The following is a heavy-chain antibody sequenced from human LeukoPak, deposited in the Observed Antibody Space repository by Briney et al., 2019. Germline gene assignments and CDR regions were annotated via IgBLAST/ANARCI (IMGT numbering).Heavy chain of an antibody. Sequence: SETLSLTCTVSGGSISSYYWSWIRQPPGKGLEWIGYIYYSGSTNYNPSLKSRVTISVDRPKNQFSLKLSSVTAADTAVYYCARSQFGGPQSGFDYWGQGTLVTVSS. CDR1: GGSISSYY. CDR2: IYYSGST. CDR3: ARSQFGGPQSGFDY. J-gene: IGHJ4*02. V-gene: IGHV4-59*01. D-gene: IGHD3-10*01.